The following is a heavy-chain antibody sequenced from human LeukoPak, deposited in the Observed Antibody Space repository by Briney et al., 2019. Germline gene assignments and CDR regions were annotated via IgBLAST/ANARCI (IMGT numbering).Heavy chain of an antibody. CDR3: ARDKANDAFDI. CDR1: GGSISSSSYY. CDR2: IYYSGST. V-gene: IGHV4-39*07. J-gene: IGHJ3*02. Sequence: SETLSLTCTVSGGSISSSSYYWGWIRQPPGKGLEWIGSIYYSGSTYYNPSLKSRVTISVDTSKDQFSLKLSSVTAADTAVYYCARDKANDAFDIWGQGTMVTVSS.